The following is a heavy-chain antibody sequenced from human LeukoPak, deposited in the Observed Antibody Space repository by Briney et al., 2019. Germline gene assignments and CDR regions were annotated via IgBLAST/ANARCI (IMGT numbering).Heavy chain of an antibody. J-gene: IGHJ4*02. CDR1: GYTFTGYY. CDR3: ARDTLAARPLDY. D-gene: IGHD6-6*01. Sequence: ASVKVSCKASGYTFTGYYMHWVRPAPGQGLAWMGWINPNSGGTNYAQKFQGRVTMTRDTSISTAYMELSRLRSDDAAVYYCARDTLAARPLDYWGQGTLVTVSS. CDR2: INPNSGGT. V-gene: IGHV1-2*02.